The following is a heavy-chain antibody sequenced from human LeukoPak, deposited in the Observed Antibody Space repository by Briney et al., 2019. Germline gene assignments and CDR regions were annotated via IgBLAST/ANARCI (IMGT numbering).Heavy chain of an antibody. J-gene: IGHJ3*02. V-gene: IGHV3-30*02. Sequence: GGSLRLSCAASGFTFSSYGMHWVRQAPGKGLEGVAFIRYDGSNKYYADSVKGRFTISRDNSKNTLYLQMNSLRAEDTAVYYCARGHSSSDAFDIWGQGTMVTVSS. CDR3: ARGHSSSDAFDI. CDR1: GFTFSSYG. D-gene: IGHD6-6*01. CDR2: IRYDGSNK.